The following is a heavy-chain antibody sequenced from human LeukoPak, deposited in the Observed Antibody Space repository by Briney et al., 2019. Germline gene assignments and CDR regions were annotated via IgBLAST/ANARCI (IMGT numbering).Heavy chain of an antibody. D-gene: IGHD6-19*01. CDR1: GGSVSSGSYY. CDR2: IYYSGST. Sequence: PSETLSLTCTVSGGSVSSGSYYWSWIRQPPGKGLEWIGYIYYSGSTNYNPSLKSRVTISVDTSKNQFSLKLSSVTAADTAVYYCARGSAWYFVYWGQGTLVTVSS. V-gene: IGHV4-61*01. CDR3: ARGSAWYFVY. J-gene: IGHJ4*02.